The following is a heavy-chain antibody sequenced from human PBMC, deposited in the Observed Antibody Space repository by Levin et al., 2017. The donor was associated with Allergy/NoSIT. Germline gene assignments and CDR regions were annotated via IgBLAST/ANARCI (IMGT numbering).Heavy chain of an antibody. D-gene: IGHD3-3*01. CDR3: ASRDYDFWSGYYEFDY. CDR1: GGSISSSSYY. Sequence: SETLSLTCTVSGGSISSSSYYWGWIRQPPGKGLEWIGSIYYSGSTYYNPSLKSRVTISVDTSKNQFSLKLSSVTAADTAVYYCASRDYDFWSGYYEFDYWGQGTLVTVSS. J-gene: IGHJ4*02. CDR2: IYYSGST. V-gene: IGHV4-39*01.